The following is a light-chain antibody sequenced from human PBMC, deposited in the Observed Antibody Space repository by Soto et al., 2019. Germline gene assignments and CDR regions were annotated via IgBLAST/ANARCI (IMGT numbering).Light chain of an antibody. CDR1: QSISGW. CDR2: DAS. J-gene: IGKJ4*01. Sequence: DVQMTQSPSTLSASVGDRVTITCRARQSISGWLAWYQQKPGKAPKVLIYDASSMKSGVPSRFSDSGTGTEFTLTISSLQPDDFATYYCQQYDDYPLTFGGGTKVDIK. V-gene: IGKV1-5*01. CDR3: QQYDDYPLT.